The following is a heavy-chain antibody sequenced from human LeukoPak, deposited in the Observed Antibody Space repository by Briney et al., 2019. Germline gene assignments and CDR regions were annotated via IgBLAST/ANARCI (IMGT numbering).Heavy chain of an antibody. Sequence: ASVKVSCKASGYSFTSHYMHWVRQAPGQGLEWLGLINPSGSSTLYAQKFQGRVTMTRDMSTTTDYMELSSLRSEDTAVYYCARGGSGWFFWGAATYYFDYWGQGTLVTVSS. CDR1: GYSFTSHY. V-gene: IGHV1-46*01. J-gene: IGHJ4*02. CDR2: INPSGSST. D-gene: IGHD6-19*01. CDR3: ARGGSGWFFWGAATYYFDY.